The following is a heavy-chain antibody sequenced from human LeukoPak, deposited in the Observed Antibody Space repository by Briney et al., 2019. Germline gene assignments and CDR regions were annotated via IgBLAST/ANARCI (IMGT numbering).Heavy chain of an antibody. J-gene: IGHJ4*02. CDR1: GGSISSSGLH. V-gene: IGHV4-39*07. D-gene: IGHD2-2*01. CDR3: ARGCTSTSCYVPFEY. CDR2: IYYSGST. Sequence: SETLSLTCTVSGGSISSSGLHWGWIRQPPGKGLEWIGSIYYSGSTYYNPSLNSRVTISVDTSKNQFSLKLRSVTAADTAVYYCARGCTSTSCYVPFEYWGRGTLVTVSS.